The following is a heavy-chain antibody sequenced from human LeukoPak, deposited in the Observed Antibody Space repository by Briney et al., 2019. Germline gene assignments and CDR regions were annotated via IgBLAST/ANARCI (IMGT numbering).Heavy chain of an antibody. V-gene: IGHV3-7*03. CDR2: IKQDGSEK. CDR3: ARRPLSAIDY. D-gene: IGHD2/OR15-2a*01. CDR1: GFTFSNYW. Sequence: PGGPLRLSCAASGFTFSNYWMTWVRQAPGKGLEWVANIKQDGSEKYYVDSVKGRFTISRDNAKNSLYLQMNSLRAEDTAVYYCARRPLSAIDYWGQGTLVTVSS. J-gene: IGHJ4*02.